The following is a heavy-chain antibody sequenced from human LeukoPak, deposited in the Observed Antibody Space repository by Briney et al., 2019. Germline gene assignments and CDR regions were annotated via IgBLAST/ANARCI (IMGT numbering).Heavy chain of an antibody. CDR3: ARVKDDILTEYAFDI. D-gene: IGHD3-9*01. J-gene: IGHJ3*02. CDR1: GFTFSSYA. Sequence: GGSLRLSCAASGFTFSSYAMHWVRQAPGKGLEWVAVISYDGSNKYYADSVKGRFTISRDNSKNTLYLQMNSLRAEDTAVYYCARVKDDILTEYAFDIWGQGTMVTVSS. V-gene: IGHV3-30-3*01. CDR2: ISYDGSNK.